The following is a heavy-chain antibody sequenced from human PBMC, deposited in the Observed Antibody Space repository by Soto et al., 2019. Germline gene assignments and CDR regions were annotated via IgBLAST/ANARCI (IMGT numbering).Heavy chain of an antibody. CDR3: AREVGATLNWFDP. Sequence: SVKVSCKASGGTFSSYAISWVRQAPGQGLEWMGGIIPIFGTANYAQKFQGRVTITADESTSIAYMELSSLRSEDTAVYYCAREVGATLNWFDPWGQGTLVTVSS. J-gene: IGHJ5*02. CDR1: GGTFSSYA. D-gene: IGHD1-26*01. V-gene: IGHV1-69*13. CDR2: IIPIFGTA.